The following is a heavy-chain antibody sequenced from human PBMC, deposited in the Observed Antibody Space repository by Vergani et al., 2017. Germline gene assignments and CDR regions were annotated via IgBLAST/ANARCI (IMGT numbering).Heavy chain of an antibody. D-gene: IGHD3-3*01. CDR1: GGTFSSYA. J-gene: IGHJ5*02. Sequence: QVPLVQSGAEVKKPGSSVKVSCKASGGTFSSYAISWVRQAPGQGLEWMGGIIPIFGTANYAQKFQGRVTITADESTSTAYMELSSLRSEDTAVYYCARNRFIGDFWSGFWFDPWGQGTLVTVSS. CDR2: IIPIFGTA. CDR3: ARNRFIGDFWSGFWFDP. V-gene: IGHV1-69*01.